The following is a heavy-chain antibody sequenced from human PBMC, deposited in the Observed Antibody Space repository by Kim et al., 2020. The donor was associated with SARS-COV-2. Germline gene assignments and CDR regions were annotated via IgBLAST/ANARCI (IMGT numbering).Heavy chain of an antibody. CDR1: GFSFSDYA. D-gene: IGHD5-12*01. Sequence: GGSLRLSCAASGFSFSDYAMSWVRQAPGKGLEWVSTASGSGAITYYSDSVKGRFTISRDNSNNTVFLQMSSLRAEDTATYYCAKEMVIIVAGSRTNWFAPWGQGTLVTVSS. V-gene: IGHV3-23*01. CDR3: AKEMVIIVAGSRTNWFAP. CDR2: ASGSGAIT. J-gene: IGHJ5*02.